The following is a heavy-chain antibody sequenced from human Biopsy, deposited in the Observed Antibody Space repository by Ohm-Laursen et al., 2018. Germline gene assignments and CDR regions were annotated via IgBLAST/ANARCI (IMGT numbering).Heavy chain of an antibody. CDR2: IYHSGST. J-gene: IGHJ4*02. CDR1: GYSISSGYY. CDR3: ARGMRSSGWPYFDS. V-gene: IGHV4-38-2*01. D-gene: IGHD6-19*01. Sequence: SDTLSLTCAVSGYSISSGYYWGWIRQPPGKGLERIGSIYHSGSTYYNPSLKSRVTISVDTSKNQFSLKLSSVTAADTAIYYCARGMRSSGWPYFDSWGQGTLVTVSS.